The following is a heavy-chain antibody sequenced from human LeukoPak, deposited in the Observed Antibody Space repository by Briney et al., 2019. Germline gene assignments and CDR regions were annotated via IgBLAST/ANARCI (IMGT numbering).Heavy chain of an antibody. CDR2: ISSISSHI. CDR1: GFTFSIYS. Sequence: GGSLRLSCAASGFTFSIYSMNWVRQAPGRGLEWVSFISSISSHIYNPDSVKGRFTISRDNTKNSLYMQMNSLRTEDTAVYYCAKVAKYYYGPETYYFFEHWGQRTPVTASS. D-gene: IGHD3-10*01. J-gene: IGHJ4*02. CDR3: AKVAKYYYGPETYYFFEH. V-gene: IGHV3-21*01.